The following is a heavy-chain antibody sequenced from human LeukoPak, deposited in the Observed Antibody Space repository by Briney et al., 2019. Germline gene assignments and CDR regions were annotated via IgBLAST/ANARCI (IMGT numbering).Heavy chain of an antibody. CDR1: GFTFSSYA. D-gene: IGHD2-8*01. CDR3: ARSNGYFDY. V-gene: IGHV3-30*04. Sequence: GRSLRLSCAASGFTFSSYAMHWVRQAPGKGLEWVAVTSYDGRNRYYADSVKGRFTISRDNSNNTLYLQMNSLRTEDTAMYYCARSNGYFDYWGQGTLVTVSS. CDR2: TSYDGRNR. J-gene: IGHJ4*02.